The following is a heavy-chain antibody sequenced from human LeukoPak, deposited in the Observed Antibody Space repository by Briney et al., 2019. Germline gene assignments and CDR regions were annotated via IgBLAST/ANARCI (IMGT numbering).Heavy chain of an antibody. Sequence: PGRSLRLSCAASGFTFSSYGMHWVRQAPGKGLEWVAVIWYDGSNKYYADSVKGRFTISRDNSKNTLYLQMNSLRAEDTAVYYCAKDTPPSGNYFDYWGQGTLVTVSS. CDR3: AKDTPPSGNYFDY. J-gene: IGHJ4*02. V-gene: IGHV3-33*06. D-gene: IGHD1-26*01. CDR1: GFTFSSYG. CDR2: IWYDGSNK.